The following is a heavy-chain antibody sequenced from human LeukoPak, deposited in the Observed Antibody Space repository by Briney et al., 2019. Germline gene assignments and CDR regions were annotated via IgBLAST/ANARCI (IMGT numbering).Heavy chain of an antibody. CDR3: ARDGSLRYFDWSTYGMDV. J-gene: IGHJ6*02. CDR1: GFTFSNYN. V-gene: IGHV3-48*04. CDR2: ISDSSSTI. D-gene: IGHD3-9*01. Sequence: PGGSLRLSCAASGFTFSNYNMNWVRQAPGKGLEWVPYISDSSSTIYYADSVKGRFTISRDNAKNSLYLQMNSLRAEDTAVYYCARDGSLRYFDWSTYGMDVWGQGTTVTVSS.